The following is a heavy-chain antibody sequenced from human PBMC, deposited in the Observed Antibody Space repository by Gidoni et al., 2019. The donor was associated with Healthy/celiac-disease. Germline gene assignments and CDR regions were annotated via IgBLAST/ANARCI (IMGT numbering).Heavy chain of an antibody. J-gene: IGHJ4*02. V-gene: IGHV1-69*04. CDR1: GGTFSSYA. Sequence: QVQLVQSGAEVKKPGSSVKVSCQASGGTFSSYAISWVRQAPGQGREWMGRISTILGIANYAQKFQGRVTITADKSTSTAYMELSSLRSEDTAVYYCARGGSGGSYSFDYWGQGTLVTVSS. CDR2: ISTILGIA. CDR3: ARGGSGGSYSFDY. D-gene: IGHD2-15*01.